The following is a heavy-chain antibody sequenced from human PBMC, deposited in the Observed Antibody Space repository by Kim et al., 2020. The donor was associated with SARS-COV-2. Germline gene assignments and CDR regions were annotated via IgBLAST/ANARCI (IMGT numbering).Heavy chain of an antibody. CDR1: GFTFSTYS. J-gene: IGHJ3*02. CDR2: ISTTSHHI. Sequence: GGSLRLSCAASGFTFSTYSMDWVRQAPGKGLEWVSSISTTSHHIYYADSVKGRFTISRDNAKNLLFLQVNSLRAEDTAVYHCARGSQTMQRQNAFDIWGRGTMVTVSS. CDR3: ARGSQTMQRQNAFDI. D-gene: IGHD6-25*01. V-gene: IGHV3-21*01.